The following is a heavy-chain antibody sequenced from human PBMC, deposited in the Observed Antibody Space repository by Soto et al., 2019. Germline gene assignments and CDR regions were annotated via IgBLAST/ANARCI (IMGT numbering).Heavy chain of an antibody. CDR1: GYTFTNYD. Sequence: ASVKVSRKASGYTFTNYDITWVRQATGQGLEWMGWMNPNSGDTGYAQKFQGRVTMTRNTSISTAYMELSSLRSEDTAVYYCARGLTGTTSYWGQGTLVTVSS. J-gene: IGHJ4*02. V-gene: IGHV1-8*01. CDR3: ARGLTGTTSY. CDR2: MNPNSGDT. D-gene: IGHD1-7*01.